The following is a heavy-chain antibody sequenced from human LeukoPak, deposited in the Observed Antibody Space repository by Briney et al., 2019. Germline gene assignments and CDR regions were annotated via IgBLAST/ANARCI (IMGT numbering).Heavy chain of an antibody. V-gene: IGHV1-18*01. CDR3: AKGVGSSSWYVGPFDY. D-gene: IGHD6-13*01. Sequence: GASVKVSCKASGYTFTSYGISWVRQAPGQGLEWMGWISAYNGNTNYAQKLQGRVTMTTDTSTSTAYMELRSLRAEDTALYYCAKGVGSSSWYVGPFDYWGQGTLVTVSS. CDR2: ISAYNGNT. CDR1: GYTFTSYG. J-gene: IGHJ4*02.